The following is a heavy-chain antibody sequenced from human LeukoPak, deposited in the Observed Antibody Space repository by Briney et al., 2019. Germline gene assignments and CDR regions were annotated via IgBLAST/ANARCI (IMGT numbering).Heavy chain of an antibody. V-gene: IGHV3-30*18. CDR3: AKSLTYSGSYFADY. J-gene: IGHJ4*02. CDR1: GFTFSSYG. Sequence: GGSLRLSCAASGFTFSSYGMHWVRQAPGKGLEWVAVISYDGSNKYYADSVKGRFTISRDNSKNTLYLQMNSLRAEDTAVYYCAKSLTYSGSYFADYWGQGTLVTVSS. CDR2: ISYDGSNK. D-gene: IGHD1-26*01.